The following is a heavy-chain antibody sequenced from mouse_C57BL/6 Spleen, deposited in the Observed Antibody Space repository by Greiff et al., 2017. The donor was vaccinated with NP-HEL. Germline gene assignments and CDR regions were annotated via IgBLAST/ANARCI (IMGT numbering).Heavy chain of an antibody. CDR1: GFNFKDYY. CDR3: ARGYYYGSSPFAY. V-gene: IGHV14-2*01. Sequence: VQLQQSGAELVKPGASVKLSCTASGFNFKDYYMHWVKQRPEQGLEWIGRIDPEDGDTKYAPKFQGKATITADTSSNTAYLQLSSLTSEDTAVYYCARGYYYGSSPFAYWGQGTLVTVSA. D-gene: IGHD1-1*01. J-gene: IGHJ3*01. CDR2: IDPEDGDT.